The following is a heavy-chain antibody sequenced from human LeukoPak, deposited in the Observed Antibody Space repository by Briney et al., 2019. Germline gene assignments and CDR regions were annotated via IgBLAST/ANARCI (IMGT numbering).Heavy chain of an antibody. CDR2: ISYDGSKT. V-gene: IGHV3-30-3*01. D-gene: IGHD3-10*01. Sequence: GGSLRLSCAASGFSFSRYAMHWVRQAPGKGLQWVAVISYDGSKTYYADSVKGRFTISRDNSKNTLYLQMNSLRADDTAVYYCARGPRLGIYSNWFDPWGQGTLVTVSS. CDR1: GFSFSRYA. J-gene: IGHJ5*02. CDR3: ARGPRLGIYSNWFDP.